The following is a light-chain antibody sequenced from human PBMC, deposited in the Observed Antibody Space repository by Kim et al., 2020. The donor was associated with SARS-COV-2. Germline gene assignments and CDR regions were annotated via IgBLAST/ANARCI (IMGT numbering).Light chain of an antibody. CDR2: GNS. CDR1: SSNIGAGYD. CDR3: QSYDSSLSGVV. J-gene: IGLJ2*01. Sequence: QSVLTQPPSVSGAPGQRVTISCTGSSSNIGAGYDVHWYHQLPGTAPKLLIYGNSNRPSGVPDRFSGSKSGTSASLAITGLQAEDEADYYCQSYDSSLSGVVFGGGTQLTV. V-gene: IGLV1-40*01.